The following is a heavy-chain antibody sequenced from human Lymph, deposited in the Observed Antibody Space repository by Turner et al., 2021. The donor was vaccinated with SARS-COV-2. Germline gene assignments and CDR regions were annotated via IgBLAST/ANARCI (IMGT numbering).Heavy chain of an antibody. CDR2: IYYSGST. D-gene: IGHD2-21*02. Sequence: QLQLQESGPGLVKPSETLSLTCNVSGGSISSSSYYWGWIRQPPGKGLEWIGSIYYSGSTYYNPSLKSRVTISVDTSKNQFSLKLSSVTAADTAVYHCARQRLTRYGMDVWGQGTTVTVSS. J-gene: IGHJ6*02. V-gene: IGHV4-39*01. CDR1: GGSISSSSYY. CDR3: ARQRLTRYGMDV.